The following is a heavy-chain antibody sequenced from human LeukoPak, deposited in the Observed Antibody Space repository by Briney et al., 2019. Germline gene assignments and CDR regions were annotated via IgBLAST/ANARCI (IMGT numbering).Heavy chain of an antibody. CDR2: INHSGST. Sequence: SETLSLTCAVSGGSISSGGYSWSWIRQPPGKGLEWIGYINHSGSTYYNPSLKSRVTISVDRSKNQFSLKLSSVTAADTAVYYCARGIGSGSYNANWFDPWGQGTLVTVSS. J-gene: IGHJ5*02. CDR3: ARGIGSGSYNANWFDP. D-gene: IGHD3-10*01. CDR1: GGSISSGGYS. V-gene: IGHV4-30-2*01.